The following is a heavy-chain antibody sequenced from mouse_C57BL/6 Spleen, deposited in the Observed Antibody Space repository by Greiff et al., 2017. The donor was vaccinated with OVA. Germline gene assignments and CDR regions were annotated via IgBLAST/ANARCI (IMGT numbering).Heavy chain of an antibody. D-gene: IGHD2-4*01. V-gene: IGHV1-64*01. CDR2: IHPNSGST. Sequence: VQLKQPGAELVKPGASVKLSCKASGYTFTSYWMHWVKQRPGQGLEWIGMIHPNSGSTNYNEKFKSKATLTVDKSSSTAYMQLSSLTSEDSAVYYCARSPYYDYGHYYAMDYWGQGTSVTVSS. CDR1: GYTFTSYW. J-gene: IGHJ4*01. CDR3: ARSPYYDYGHYYAMDY.